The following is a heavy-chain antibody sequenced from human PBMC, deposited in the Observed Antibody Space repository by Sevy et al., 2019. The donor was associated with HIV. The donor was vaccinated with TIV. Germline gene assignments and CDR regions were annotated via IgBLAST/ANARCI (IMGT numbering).Heavy chain of an antibody. J-gene: IGHJ3*01. CDR3: AKGRVRSLDWFEPFDF. CDR2: ISDGGGNT. CDR1: GFTFSNYA. D-gene: IGHD3-9*01. V-gene: IGHV3-23*01. Sequence: GGSLRLSCAASGFTFSNYAMNWVRQAPGKGLEWVSSISDGGGNTYYADSVKGRFTVSRDNSKKTLYLQLNSLRAEDTAVYYCAKGRVRSLDWFEPFDFWGQGTMVTVSS.